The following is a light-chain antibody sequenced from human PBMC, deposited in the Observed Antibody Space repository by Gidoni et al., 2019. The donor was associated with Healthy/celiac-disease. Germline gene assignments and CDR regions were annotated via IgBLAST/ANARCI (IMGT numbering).Light chain of an antibody. CDR1: QRVRSN. V-gene: IGKV3-15*01. CDR2: CAA. Sequence: EIVMTQSPATLSVSPGERATLSCWARQRVRSNLAWYHQKTGQAPRLLIYCAATRATGVPARFRGSGSGTKFTLTTSSLQSDDFAVYYCHQYNNWPPCTFGQGTKLEIK. J-gene: IGKJ2*02. CDR3: HQYNNWPPCT.